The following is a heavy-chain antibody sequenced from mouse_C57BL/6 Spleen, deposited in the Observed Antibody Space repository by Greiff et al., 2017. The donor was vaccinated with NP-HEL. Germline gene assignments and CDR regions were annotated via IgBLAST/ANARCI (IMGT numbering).Heavy chain of an antibody. J-gene: IGHJ2*01. CDR3: ARGGNYRGYYFDY. CDR2: ISSGSSTI. D-gene: IGHD2-1*01. Sequence: EVKVVESGGGLVKPGGSLKLSCAASGFTFSDYGMHWVRQAPEKGLEWVAYISSGSSTIYSADTVKGRFTISRDNAKNTLFLQMTSLRSEDTAMYYCARGGNYRGYYFDYWGQGTTLTVSS. V-gene: IGHV5-17*01. CDR1: GFTFSDYG.